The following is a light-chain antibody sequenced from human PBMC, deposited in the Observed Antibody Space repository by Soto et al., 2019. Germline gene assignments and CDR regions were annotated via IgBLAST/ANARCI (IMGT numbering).Light chain of an antibody. CDR3: TSYISASTLV. CDR2: EAA. V-gene: IGLV2-14*01. CDR1: CDDIGANNY. J-gene: IGLJ2*01. Sequence: QSALTQPASVSGSPGQSITISCTGTCDDIGANNYVSWYQHHPGKAPKILIYEAANRPSGISHRFSGSKSGNTASLTISGLQAEDEGDYFCTSYISASTLVFGGGTQLTVL.